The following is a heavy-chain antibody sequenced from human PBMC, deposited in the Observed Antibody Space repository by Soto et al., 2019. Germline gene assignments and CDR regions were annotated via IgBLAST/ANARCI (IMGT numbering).Heavy chain of an antibody. J-gene: IGHJ3*02. V-gene: IGHV4-59*12. CDR2: IYYSGST. CDR1: VGHISIYY. D-gene: IGHD3-22*01. Sequence: PSETLCIICTLYVGHISIYYWSWIRQPPGKGLEWIGYIYYSGSTNYNPSLKSRVTISVDTSKNQFSLKLSSVTAADTAVYYCARPQTYYYDSSGSDAFDIWGQGTLVTGSS. CDR3: ARPQTYYYDSSGSDAFDI.